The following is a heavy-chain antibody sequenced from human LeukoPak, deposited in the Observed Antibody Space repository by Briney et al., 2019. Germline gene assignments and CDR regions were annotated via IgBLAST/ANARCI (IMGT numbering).Heavy chain of an antibody. D-gene: IGHD4-17*01. CDR3: ARGPLTMTRGFDP. CDR2: IYTSGST. J-gene: IGHJ5*02. V-gene: IGHV4-4*07. CDR1: GGSINIYY. Sequence: SETLSLTCTVSGGSINIYYWSWIRQPAGKGLEWIGRIYTSGSTNYNPYLKTRVTMSVDTSKNQFSLKLSSVTAADTAVYYCARGPLTMTRGFDPWGQGTLVTVSS.